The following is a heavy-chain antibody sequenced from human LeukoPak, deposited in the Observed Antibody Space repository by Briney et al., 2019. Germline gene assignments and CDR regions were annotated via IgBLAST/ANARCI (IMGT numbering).Heavy chain of an antibody. CDR2: ISSNGGST. Sequence: GGSLRLSCAASGFTYSSYAMHWVRQDPGKGLEYVSAISSNGGSTYYANSVKGRFTISRDNSKNTLYLQMGSLRAEDMAVYYCARGGYSNRPNSPDYWGQGTLVTVSS. CDR3: ARGGYSNRPNSPDY. CDR1: GFTYSSYA. D-gene: IGHD4-11*01. V-gene: IGHV3-64*01. J-gene: IGHJ4*02.